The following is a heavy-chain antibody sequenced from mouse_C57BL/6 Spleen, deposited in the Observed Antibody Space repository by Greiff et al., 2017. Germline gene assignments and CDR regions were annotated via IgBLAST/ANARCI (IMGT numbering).Heavy chain of an antibody. CDR1: GYTFTSYW. CDR3: ARGSYYGRAFAY. V-gene: IGHV1-55*01. Sequence: QVQLQQPGAELVKPGASVKMSCKASGYTFTSYWITWVKQRPGQGLEWIGDIYPGSGSTNYNEKFKSKATLTVDTSSSQAYMQLSSLTSEDSAVYYCARGSYYGRAFAYWGQGTLVTVSA. D-gene: IGHD1-1*01. CDR2: IYPGSGST. J-gene: IGHJ3*01.